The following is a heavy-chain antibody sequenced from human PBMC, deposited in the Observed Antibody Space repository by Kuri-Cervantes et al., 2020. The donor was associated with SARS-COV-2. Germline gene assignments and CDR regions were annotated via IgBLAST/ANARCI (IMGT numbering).Heavy chain of an antibody. V-gene: IGHV3-30-3*01. D-gene: IGHD7-27*01. Sequence: GESLKISCAASGFTFSSYAMHWVRQAPGKRLEWVAVISYDGSNKYYADSVKGRFTISRDNPKNTLYLQMNSLRPEDTAVYYCAKGKTGDSRWGQGTLVTVSS. CDR2: ISYDGSNK. J-gene: IGHJ4*02. CDR1: GFTFSSYA. CDR3: AKGKTGDSR.